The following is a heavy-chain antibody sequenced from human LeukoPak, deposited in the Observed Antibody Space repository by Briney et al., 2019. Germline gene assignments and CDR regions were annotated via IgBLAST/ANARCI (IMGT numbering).Heavy chain of an antibody. V-gene: IGHV3-21*01. D-gene: IGHD2-8*01. CDR3: GRDPSTLIGYYYGMGV. J-gene: IGHJ6*02. CDR1: GFTFSSYS. Sequence: GGSLRLSCAASGFTFSSYSMNWVRQAPGKGLEWVSSISSSSSYIYYADSVKGRFTISRDNAKNSLYLQMNSLRAEDTAVYYCGRDPSTLIGYYYGMGVGGQGPRVTVPS. CDR2: ISSSSSYI.